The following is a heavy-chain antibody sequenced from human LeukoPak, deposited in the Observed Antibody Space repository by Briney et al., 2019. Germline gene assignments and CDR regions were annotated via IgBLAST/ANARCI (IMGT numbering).Heavy chain of an antibody. CDR2: INNNGDST. J-gene: IGHJ3*02. V-gene: IGHV3-64D*06. CDR3: VKTMMTFGGVIRTDPFDI. CDR1: GFTFSTFA. D-gene: IGHD3-16*01. Sequence: PGGSLGLSCSASGFTFSTFAMHWVRQAPGKRLEYVSGINNNGDSTYYSDSEKARLTISRDNSKNTLFLQMASLRAEDTAVYYCVKTMMTFGGVIRTDPFDIWGQGTMVIVSS.